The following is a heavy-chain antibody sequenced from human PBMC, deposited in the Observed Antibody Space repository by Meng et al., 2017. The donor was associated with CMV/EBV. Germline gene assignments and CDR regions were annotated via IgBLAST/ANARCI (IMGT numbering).Heavy chain of an antibody. CDR3: ARDPHPYDFWSGYYNPLYYGMDV. V-gene: IGHV3-21*01. D-gene: IGHD3-3*01. Sequence: GESLKISCAASGFTFSSYSMNWVRQAPGKGLEWVSSISSSSSYIYYADSVKGRFTISRDNAKNSLYLQMNSLRAEDTAVYYCARDPHPYDFWSGYYNPLYYGMDVWGQGTTVTVSS. CDR1: GFTFSSYS. J-gene: IGHJ6*02. CDR2: ISSSSSYI.